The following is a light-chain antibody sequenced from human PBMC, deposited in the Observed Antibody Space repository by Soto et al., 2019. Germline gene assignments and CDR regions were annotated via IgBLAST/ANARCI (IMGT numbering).Light chain of an antibody. CDR1: QSISRS. CDR3: QQYQSYFLT. CDR2: DAS. Sequence: DLQLTESPSTLSACVGGRVTITCRASQSISRSLAWYQQKSGKAPKLLIYDASSLESGVPSRFSGSGFGTEFTLTISGLQPDDFATYYCQQYQSYFLTFGPGTKVDI. J-gene: IGKJ3*01. V-gene: IGKV1-5*01.